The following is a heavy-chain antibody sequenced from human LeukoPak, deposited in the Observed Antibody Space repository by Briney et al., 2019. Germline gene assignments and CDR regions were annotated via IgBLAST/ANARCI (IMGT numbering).Heavy chain of an antibody. J-gene: IGHJ6*02. V-gene: IGHV3-21*01. D-gene: IGHD2-2*02. Sequence: PGGSLRLSCAASGFTFSSYSMNWVRQAPGKGLEWVSSISSSGSSYKYYSDSVKGRFTISRDNAKSSLYLQMNSLRAEDTAVYYCAPAAIGGSYYGMDVWGQGTTVTVSS. CDR1: GFTFSSYS. CDR2: ISSSGSSYK. CDR3: APAAIGGSYYGMDV.